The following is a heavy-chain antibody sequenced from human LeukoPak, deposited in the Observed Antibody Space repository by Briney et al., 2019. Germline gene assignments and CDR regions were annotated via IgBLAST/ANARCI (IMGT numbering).Heavy chain of an antibody. CDR1: GFTFDDYA. J-gene: IGHJ3*02. CDR3: ASPYCGGDCFHDAFDI. CDR2: ISWNSGSI. D-gene: IGHD2-21*02. V-gene: IGHV3-9*01. Sequence: GGSLRLSCAASGFTFDDYAMHWVRQAPGKGLEWVSGISWNSGSIGYADSVKGRFTISRDNAKNSLYLQMNSLRAEDTAVYYCASPYCGGDCFHDAFDIWGQGTMVTVSS.